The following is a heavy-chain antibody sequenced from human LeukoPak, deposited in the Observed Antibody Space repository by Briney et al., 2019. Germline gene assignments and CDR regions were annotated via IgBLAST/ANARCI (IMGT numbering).Heavy chain of an antibody. CDR2: ISVSGGST. Sequence: GGSLRLSCAASGFTFSNYAMSWVRQAPGKGLEWVSSISVSGGSTFYADSVKGRFTTSRDNSKNTLYLQMNSLRAEDTALYYCAKRGYCGGDCRYFDYWGQGTLVTVSS. V-gene: IGHV3-23*01. D-gene: IGHD2-21*02. CDR3: AKRGYCGGDCRYFDY. J-gene: IGHJ4*02. CDR1: GFTFSNYA.